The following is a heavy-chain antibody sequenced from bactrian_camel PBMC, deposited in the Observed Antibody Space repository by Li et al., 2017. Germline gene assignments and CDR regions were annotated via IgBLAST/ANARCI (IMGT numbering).Heavy chain of an antibody. Sequence: VESGGGSVQAGGSLRLSCSRTCSGYHMAWFRQAPGMQREGVAVLLSDDSTKYADSVKGRFTISKDNVVNTLYLQMNSLKPEDTATYFCAATQRWRSTIAQSLTPDRYTFWGRGTQVTVS. D-gene: IGHD3*01. CDR2: LLSDDST. CDR1: CSGYH. V-gene: IGHV3S53*01. J-gene: IGHJ4*01. CDR3: AATQRWRSTIAQSLTPDRYTF.